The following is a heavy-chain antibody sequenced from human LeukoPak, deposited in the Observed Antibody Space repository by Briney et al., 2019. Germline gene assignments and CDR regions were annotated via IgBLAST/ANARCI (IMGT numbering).Heavy chain of an antibody. J-gene: IGHJ5*02. CDR1: GYTFTNYD. D-gene: IGHD6-13*01. V-gene: IGHV1-8*03. CDR3: ARGGASAAARRFDP. CDR2: MNPNSGNT. Sequence: ASVKVSCKTSGYTFTNYDINWVRQAPGQGLEWMGWMNPNSGNTGYAQKFRGRVTITSHTSISTAYMALRGLRAEDTAVYYCARGGASAAARRFDPWGQGTLVTVSS.